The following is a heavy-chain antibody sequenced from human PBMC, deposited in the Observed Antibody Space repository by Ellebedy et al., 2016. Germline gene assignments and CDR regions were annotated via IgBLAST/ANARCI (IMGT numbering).Heavy chain of an antibody. Sequence: GGSLRLXXAASGFTFSSFRMHWVRQAPGKGLEWVSGINWNSGSIAYADSVKGRFTISRDNAKNSLYLQMESLISNDTAFYYCARDLGEDYATYYFDNWGQGALVTVSS. CDR3: ARDLGEDYATYYFDN. D-gene: IGHD4-17*01. CDR2: INWNSGSI. J-gene: IGHJ4*02. V-gene: IGHV3-9*01. CDR1: GFTFSSFR.